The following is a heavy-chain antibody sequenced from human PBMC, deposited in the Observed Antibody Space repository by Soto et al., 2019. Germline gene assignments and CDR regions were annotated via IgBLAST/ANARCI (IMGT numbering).Heavy chain of an antibody. CDR2: ISWNSGSI. CDR3: AKALSPGVNWNYGFDY. D-gene: IGHD1-7*01. Sequence: GGSLRLSCAASGFTFDDYAMHWVRQAPGKGLEWVSGISWNSGSIGYADSVKGRFTISRDNAKNSLYLQMNSLRAEDTALYYCAKALSPGVNWNYGFDYWGQGTLVTVSS. CDR1: GFTFDDYA. J-gene: IGHJ4*02. V-gene: IGHV3-9*01.